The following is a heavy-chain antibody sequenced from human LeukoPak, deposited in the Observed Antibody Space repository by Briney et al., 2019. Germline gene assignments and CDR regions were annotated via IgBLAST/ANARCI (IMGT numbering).Heavy chain of an antibody. J-gene: IGHJ4*02. CDR3: ARTFRESYYDFWSGYPTLDY. CDR1: GGSFSGYY. CDR2: INHSGST. D-gene: IGHD3-3*01. V-gene: IGHV4-34*01. Sequence: PSETLSLTRAVYGGSFSGYYWSWIRQPPGKGLEWIGEINHSGSTNYNPSLKSRVTISVDTSKNQFSLKLSSVTAADTAVYYCARTFRESYYDFWSGYPTLDYWGQGTLVTVSS.